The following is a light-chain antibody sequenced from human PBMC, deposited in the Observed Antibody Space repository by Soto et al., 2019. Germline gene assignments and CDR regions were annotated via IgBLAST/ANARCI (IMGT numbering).Light chain of an antibody. J-gene: IGKJ1*01. Sequence: EIVLTQSPGTLSLSPGDTATLSCRASQSISNYLAWYQQKPGQAPRLLIFGASIRDTGIPDSFSGSGSGTDFTLTISRLEPEDFAVYYCQQYGSSPGTFGQGTKVDIK. CDR2: GAS. CDR1: QSISNY. CDR3: QQYGSSPGT. V-gene: IGKV3-20*01.